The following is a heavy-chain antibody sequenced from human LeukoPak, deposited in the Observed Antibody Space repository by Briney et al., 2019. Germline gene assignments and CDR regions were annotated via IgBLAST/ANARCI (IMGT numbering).Heavy chain of an antibody. CDR2: IYYSGST. V-gene: IGHV4-39*01. D-gene: IGHD3-22*01. Sequence: PSETLSLTCTVSGGSISSSSYYWGWIRLPPGKGLEWIGSIYYSGSTYYNPSLKSRVTISVDTSKNQFSLNLSSVTAADTAVYYCARAYDSSGYHFDYWGQGTLVTVSS. CDR3: ARAYDSSGYHFDY. CDR1: GGSISSSSYY. J-gene: IGHJ4*02.